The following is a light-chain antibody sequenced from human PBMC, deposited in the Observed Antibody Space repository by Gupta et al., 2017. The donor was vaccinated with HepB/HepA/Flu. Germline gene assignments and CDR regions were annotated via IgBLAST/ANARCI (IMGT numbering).Light chain of an antibody. Sequence: EIELTQSPATLSVSPGERATLSFRASQSVGNYLAWYQHKPGQAPRLLIYDASKRATGIPAMFTGSGTGTEFTLTISTLETEDAAVYYQQHHNSCPFPFGHGTKVDIK. CDR1: QSVGNY. V-gene: IGKV3-11*01. CDR3: QHHNSCPFP. CDR2: DAS. J-gene: IGKJ3*01.